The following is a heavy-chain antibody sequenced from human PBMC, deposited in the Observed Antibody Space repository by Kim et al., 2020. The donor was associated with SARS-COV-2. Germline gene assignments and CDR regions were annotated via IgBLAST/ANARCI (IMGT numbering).Heavy chain of an antibody. J-gene: IGHJ1*01. CDR3: AKDSAGGSGWYHYFQH. CDR1: GFTFDDYT. Sequence: GGSLRLSCAASGFTFDDYTMHWVRQAPGKGLEWVSLISWDGGSTYYADSVKGRFTISRDNSKNSLYLQMNSLRTEDTALYYCAKDSAGGSGWYHYFQHWGPGTLVTVSS. CDR2: ISWDGGST. D-gene: IGHD6-19*01. V-gene: IGHV3-43*01.